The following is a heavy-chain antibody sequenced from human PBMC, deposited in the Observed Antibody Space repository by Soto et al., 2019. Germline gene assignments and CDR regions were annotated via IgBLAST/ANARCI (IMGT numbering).Heavy chain of an antibody. CDR3: AKRSLTPAAMKSPFDY. J-gene: IGHJ4*02. V-gene: IGHV3-23*01. CDR1: GFTFSNYA. D-gene: IGHD2-2*01. Sequence: GGSLRLSCAAPGFTFSNYAMSWVRQAPGKGLEWVSTISGGGDSTYYADSVKGRFTISRDNSKNTLYLQVDSLRAEDTAAYYCAKRSLTPAAMKSPFDYWGQGTLVTVSS. CDR2: ISGGGDST.